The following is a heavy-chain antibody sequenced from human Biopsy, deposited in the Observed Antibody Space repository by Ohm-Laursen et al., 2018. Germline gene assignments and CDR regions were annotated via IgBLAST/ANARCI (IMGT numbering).Heavy chain of an antibody. CDR1: GGSISNNNYY. J-gene: IGHJ6*02. V-gene: IGHV4-61*01. CDR3: ARDSGILNYGNFKYYHYYGMDV. CDR2: IYYSVMT. Sequence: SDTLSLTCTVSGGSISNNNYYWGWIRQPPGKGLEWIGHIYYSVMTNYNPSLQSRVPISVDTSRNQVSLTLSSVTAADTAVYYCARDSGILNYGNFKYYHYYGMDVWGQGTKVTVSS. D-gene: IGHD4-11*01.